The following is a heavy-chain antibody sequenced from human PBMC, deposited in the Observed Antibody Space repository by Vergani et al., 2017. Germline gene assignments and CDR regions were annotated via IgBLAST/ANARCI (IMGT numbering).Heavy chain of an antibody. CDR3: ARDHSRYYDFWSGYLGY. D-gene: IGHD3-3*01. CDR2: ISYDGSNK. J-gene: IGHJ4*02. V-gene: IGHV3-30*01. Sequence: QVQLVECGGGVVQPGRSLRLSCAASGFTFSSYAMHWVRQAPGKGLEWVAVISYDGSNKYYADSVKGRFTISRDNSKNTLYLQMNSLRAEDTAVYYCARDHSRYYDFWSGYLGYWGQGTLVTVSS. CDR1: GFTFSSYA.